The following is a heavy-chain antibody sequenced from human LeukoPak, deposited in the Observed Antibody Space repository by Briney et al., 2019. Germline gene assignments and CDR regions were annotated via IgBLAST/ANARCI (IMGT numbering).Heavy chain of an antibody. V-gene: IGHV3-11*01. J-gene: IGHJ3*02. CDR2: ISSSGSTI. D-gene: IGHD3-22*01. CDR3: AKDTPAYYYDSSGSDAFDI. CDR1: GFTFSDYY. Sequence: GGSLRLSCAASGFTFSDYYMSWIRQAPGKGLEWVSYISSSGSTIYYADSVKGRFTISRDNSKNTLYLQMNSLRAEDTAVYYCAKDTPAYYYDSSGSDAFDIWGQGTMVTVSS.